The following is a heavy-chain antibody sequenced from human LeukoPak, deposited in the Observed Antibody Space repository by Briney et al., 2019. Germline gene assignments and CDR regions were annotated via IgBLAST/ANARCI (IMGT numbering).Heavy chain of an antibody. D-gene: IGHD3-22*01. J-gene: IGHJ4*02. Sequence: KPGGSLKLSCAASGFTFSDYYMSWIRQAPGKGLEWVSYTSSSGSRIYNADSVKGRFTISRDNAENSLYLQMNSLRAEDTAVYYCARWGSSGYYYPRYWGQGTLVTVSS. CDR2: TSSSGSRI. CDR1: GFTFSDYY. CDR3: ARWGSSGYYYPRY. V-gene: IGHV3-11*01.